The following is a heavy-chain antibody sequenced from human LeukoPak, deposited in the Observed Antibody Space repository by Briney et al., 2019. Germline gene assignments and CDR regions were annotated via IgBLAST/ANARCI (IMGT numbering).Heavy chain of an antibody. V-gene: IGHV1-69*05. CDR2: VMAIFGGV. D-gene: IGHD3-22*01. J-gene: IGHJ4*02. Sequence: SVKVSCKAPRGTFDSYGISWVRQAPGQGLEGMGGVMAIFGGVKYGQKFQGRATITTDASTSTAYMELRSLTSEDTGIYYCARGELGDRSGFSFFDYWGQGTLVTVSS. CDR1: RGTFDSYG. CDR3: ARGELGDRSGFSFFDY.